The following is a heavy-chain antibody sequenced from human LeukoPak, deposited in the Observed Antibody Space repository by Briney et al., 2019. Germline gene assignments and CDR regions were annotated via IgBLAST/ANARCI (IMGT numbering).Heavy chain of an antibody. J-gene: IGHJ4*02. CDR1: GGSIGSYC. D-gene: IGHD1-26*01. V-gene: IGHV4-4*07. Sequence: SDTLSLTCTVSGGSIGSYCWSWIRQPAGKGLEWIGRSYTTGSTNYNPSLKSRVTMSLDTSKNQLFLNLSSVTAADTAVYYCARSGGSGFQLDSWGQGTLVTVSS. CDR3: ARSGGSGFQLDS. CDR2: SYTTGST.